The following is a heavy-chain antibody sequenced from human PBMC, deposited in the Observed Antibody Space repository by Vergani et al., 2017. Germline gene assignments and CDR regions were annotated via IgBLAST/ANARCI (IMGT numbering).Heavy chain of an antibody. D-gene: IGHD2-15*01. V-gene: IGHV1-46*02. CDR3: ARSIGYCTSGSCRPYYFDV. CDR2: VNFVTGAA. J-gene: IGHJ4*02. CDR1: GYIFKNYY. Sequence: QVQLVPSGAAVKKPGASAKVSCTASGYIFKNYYMHWLRLAPGQGFQWMGVVNFVTGAANSPQKFEGRITMTRDTSTATFYMDLSSLKYEDTAIYYCARSIGYCTSGSCRPYYFDVWGQGTLVTVSS.